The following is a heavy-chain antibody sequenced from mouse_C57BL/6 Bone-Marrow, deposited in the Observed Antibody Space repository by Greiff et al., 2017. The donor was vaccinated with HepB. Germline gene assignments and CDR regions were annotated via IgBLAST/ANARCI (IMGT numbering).Heavy chain of an antibody. CDR2: ISYSGST. Sequence: EVKLVESGPGMVKPSQSLSLTCTVTGYSITSGYDWHWIRHFPGNKLEWMGYISYSGSTNYNPSLKSRISITHDTSKNHFFLKLNSVTTEDTATYYCARGLREDWYFDVWGTGTTVTVSS. D-gene: IGHD2-2*01. CDR1: GYSITSGYD. J-gene: IGHJ1*03. V-gene: IGHV3-1*01. CDR3: ARGLREDWYFDV.